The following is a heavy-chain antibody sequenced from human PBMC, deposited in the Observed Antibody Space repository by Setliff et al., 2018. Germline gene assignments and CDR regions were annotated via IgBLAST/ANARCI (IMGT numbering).Heavy chain of an antibody. CDR2: IIPMFGTT. CDR1: GYTFSANA. V-gene: IGHV1-69*13. D-gene: IGHD3-10*01. J-gene: IGHJ5*02. Sequence: GASVKVSCKASGYTFSANAIHWVRQAPGQRLEWMGGIIPMFGTTYYAQRFQGRVTLTADESTSTAYMDLSSLRSEDTAVYYCAPGFFYGSQRSAWGLGTLVTVSS. CDR3: APGFFYGSQRSA.